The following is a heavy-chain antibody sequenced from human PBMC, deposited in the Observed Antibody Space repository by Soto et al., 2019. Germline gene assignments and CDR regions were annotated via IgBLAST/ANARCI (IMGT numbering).Heavy chain of an antibody. CDR2: ISAYNGNT. CDR3: ASSSSGWRLYYYYGMDV. Sequence: ASVKVSCKASGYTFTSYGISWVRQAPGQGLEWMGWISAYNGNTNYAQKLQGRVTMTTDTSTSTAYMELRSLRSDDTAVYYCASSSSGWRLYYYYGMDVWGQGTTVTVSS. D-gene: IGHD6-19*01. CDR1: GYTFTSYG. V-gene: IGHV1-18*01. J-gene: IGHJ6*02.